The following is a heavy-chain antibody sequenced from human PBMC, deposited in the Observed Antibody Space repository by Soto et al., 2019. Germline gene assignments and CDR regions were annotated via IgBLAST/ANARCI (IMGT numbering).Heavy chain of an antibody. CDR3: ARALNGAWFVY. CDR2: ISSDSSII. V-gene: IGHV3-48*01. CDR1: GFTFSSYS. J-gene: IGHJ5*01. D-gene: IGHD4-17*01. Sequence: EVQLVESGGGLVQPGGSLRLSCAGSGFTFSSYSMTWVRQAPGKGLEWLSFISSDSSIIRYADSVKGRFTVSRDNGRNSLFLQMNRLRAEDTAVYYCARALNGAWFVYWGQGTLVTVSS.